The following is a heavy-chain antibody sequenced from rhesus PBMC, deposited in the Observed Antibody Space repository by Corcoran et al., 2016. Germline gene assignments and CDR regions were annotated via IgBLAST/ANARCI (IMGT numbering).Heavy chain of an antibody. J-gene: IGHJ2*01. Sequence: QVQLQESGPGLVKPSETLSLTCAVSGGSFSSYWWSWIRQPPGKGLEWIGEINGNSGSTNYNPSLKSRVTISKDASKNQFSLKLSSVTAADTAVYYCARVAGVIINWYFDLWGPGTPITISS. V-gene: IGHV4-80*01. D-gene: IGHD3-34*01. CDR1: GGSFSSYW. CDR3: ARVAGVIINWYFDL. CDR2: INGNSGST.